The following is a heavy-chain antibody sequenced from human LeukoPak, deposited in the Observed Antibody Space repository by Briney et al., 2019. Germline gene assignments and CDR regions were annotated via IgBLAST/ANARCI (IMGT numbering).Heavy chain of an antibody. J-gene: IGHJ4*02. CDR3: AGGYSGYDYSFDY. Sequence: ASVKVSCKASGYTFTSYAMNWVRQAPGQGLEWMGRINPNSGGTNYAQKFQGRVTMTRDTSISTAYMELSRLRSDDTAVYYCAGGYSGYDYSFDYWGQGTLVTVSS. D-gene: IGHD5-12*01. V-gene: IGHV1-2*06. CDR1: GYTFTSYA. CDR2: INPNSGGT.